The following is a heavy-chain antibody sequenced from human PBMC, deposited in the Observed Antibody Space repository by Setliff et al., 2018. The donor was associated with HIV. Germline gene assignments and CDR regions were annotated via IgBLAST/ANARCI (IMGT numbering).Heavy chain of an antibody. CDR1: GYTFTGYY. CDR2: INPHSGDT. D-gene: IGHD3-3*01. Sequence: GASVKVSCKASGYTFTGYYMHWVRQAPGQGLEWMGWINPHSGDTNYAQKFQDRVTMTRDTSVNIAYMQLSRLRSDDTAVYYCARAPTLFGVEYYYYFGMDVWGQGTTGTAP. J-gene: IGHJ6*02. V-gene: IGHV1-2*02. CDR3: ARAPTLFGVEYYYYFGMDV.